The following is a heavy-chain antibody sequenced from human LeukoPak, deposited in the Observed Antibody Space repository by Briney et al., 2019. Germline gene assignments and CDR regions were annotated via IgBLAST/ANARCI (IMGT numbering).Heavy chain of an antibody. J-gene: IGHJ4*02. V-gene: IGHV3-30*04. D-gene: IGHD3-10*01. CDR1: GFTFSSYA. CDR3: ARDLNYYGSGSYLDY. Sequence: GRSLRLSCAASGFTFSSYAMHWVRQAPGKWLEGVAVISYDGTNKYYADSVKGRFTISRDNSNNTLYLQMSSLRAEDTALYYCARDLNYYGSGSYLDYWGQGTLVTVSS. CDR2: ISYDGTNK.